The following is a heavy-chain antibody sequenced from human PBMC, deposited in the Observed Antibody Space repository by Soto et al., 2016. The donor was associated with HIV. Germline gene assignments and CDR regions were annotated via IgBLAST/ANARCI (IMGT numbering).Heavy chain of an antibody. J-gene: IGHJ4*02. CDR1: GYTFTNYG. V-gene: IGHV1-18*01. D-gene: IGHD3-16*01. CDR3: ARARGGGWGEFCDS. CDR2: ISAYNGNT. Sequence: QVQLVQSGAEVKKPGASVKVSCKTSGYTFTNYGVSWVRQAPGQGLEWMGWISAYNGNTNYAHRVQGRMTMTTDTSTATAYMELSSLRSDDTAVYYCARARGGGWGEFCDSWGQGTLVTVSS.